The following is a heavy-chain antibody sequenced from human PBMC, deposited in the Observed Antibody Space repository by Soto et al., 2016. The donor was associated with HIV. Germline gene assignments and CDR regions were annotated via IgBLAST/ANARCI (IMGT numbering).Heavy chain of an antibody. J-gene: IGHJ6*02. V-gene: IGHV3-43*02. CDR2: ISGDGGST. CDR1: GFTFDDYA. D-gene: IGHD3-10*01. Sequence: EVQLVESGGGVVQPGGSLRLSCAASGFTFDDYAMHWVRQAPGKGLEWVSLISGDGGSTYYADSVKGRFTISRDNSKNSLYLQMNSLRTEDTALYYCAKLALPVRGHYYYGMDVWGQGTTVTVSS. CDR3: AKLALPVRGHYYYGMDV.